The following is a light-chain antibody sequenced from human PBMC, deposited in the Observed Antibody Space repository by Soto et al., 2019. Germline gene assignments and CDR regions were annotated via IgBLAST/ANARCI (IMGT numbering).Light chain of an antibody. CDR3: QNFRSSAIS. Sequence: AIQLTQSPSSLSASVGDRVSTTCRASQGIGSALAWYQLNPGAAPALLIYDASTLESGVPSRFSGSRSGADFTLTISSLQPEDFATYYCQNFRSSAISFGGGTKVDIK. CDR2: DAS. V-gene: IGKV1-13*02. CDR1: QGIGSA. J-gene: IGKJ4*01.